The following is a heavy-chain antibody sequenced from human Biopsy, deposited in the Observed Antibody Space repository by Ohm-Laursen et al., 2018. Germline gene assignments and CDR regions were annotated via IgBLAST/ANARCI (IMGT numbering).Heavy chain of an antibody. CDR1: TGTFHSYG. Sequence: GASVNVSCTPSTGTFHSYGVTCARQAPGHGLEWMGWIIPILRTTTYAPKFQGRVTLTADNSSSTAYMELSSLTSEHTAMFYCASEAIGYEFPCDDWGQGTLVTVSS. D-gene: IGHD2-15*01. J-gene: IGHJ4*02. V-gene: IGHV1-69*10. CDR3: ASEAIGYEFPCDD. CDR2: IIPILRTT.